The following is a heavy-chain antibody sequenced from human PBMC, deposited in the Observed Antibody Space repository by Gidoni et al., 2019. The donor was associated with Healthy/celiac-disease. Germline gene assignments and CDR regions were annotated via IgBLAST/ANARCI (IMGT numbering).Heavy chain of an antibody. V-gene: IGHV3-15*07. Sequence: EVQLVESGGGLVKPGGSLSLSCAASGFTFSNAWMNWVRLAPGKGLEWVGHIKSKTDGGTTDYAAPVKGRFTISRDDSKNTLYLQMNSLKTEDTAVYYCTTDSVYDSSGYYWDYWGQGTLVTVSS. CDR1: GFTFSNAW. CDR3: TTDSVYDSSGYYWDY. J-gene: IGHJ4*02. D-gene: IGHD3-22*01. CDR2: IKSKTDGGTT.